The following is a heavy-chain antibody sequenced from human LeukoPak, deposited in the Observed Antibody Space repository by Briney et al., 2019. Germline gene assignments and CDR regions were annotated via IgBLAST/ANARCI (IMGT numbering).Heavy chain of an antibody. CDR2: INPNSGGT. CDR1: VYTFTGYY. D-gene: IGHD6-13*01. Sequence: ASVKVSCKASVYTFTGYYMHWVRQAPGQGLEWMGWINPNSGGTNYAQKFQGRVTMTRDTSISTAYMELSRLRSDDTAVYYCARDLYSSSWYAIHPLFDPWGQGTLVTVSS. J-gene: IGHJ5*02. V-gene: IGHV1-2*02. CDR3: ARDLYSSSWYAIHPLFDP.